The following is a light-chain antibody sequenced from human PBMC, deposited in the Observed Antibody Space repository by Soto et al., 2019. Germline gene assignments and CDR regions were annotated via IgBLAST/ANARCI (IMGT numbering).Light chain of an antibody. CDR2: GAS. V-gene: IGKV3-11*01. CDR3: QKHRHWPPWT. CDR1: QNVRTF. Sequence: EVVLTQSPATLSLSPGERATLSCRASQNVRTFLDWYQQKPGQAPRLLIYGASNRATGIPARFSGSGSGTDFTLTISRLEPEDFAVYYCQKHRHWPPWTFGQGTKVDIK. J-gene: IGKJ1*01.